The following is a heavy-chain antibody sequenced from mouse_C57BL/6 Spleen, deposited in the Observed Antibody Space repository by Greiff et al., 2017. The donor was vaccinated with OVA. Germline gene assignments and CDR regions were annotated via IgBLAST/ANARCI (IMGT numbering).Heavy chain of an antibody. CDR1: GFSLTSYG. CDR3: AKKGDDVEAMDY. CDR2: IWSGGST. D-gene: IGHD2-12*01. Sequence: VKLVESGPGLVQPSQSLSITCTVSGFSLTSYGVHWVRQPPGKGLEWLGVIWSGGSTDYNAAFISRLSISKDNSKSQVFFKMNSLQADDTAIYYCAKKGDDVEAMDYWGQGTSVTVSS. V-gene: IGHV2-4*01. J-gene: IGHJ4*01.